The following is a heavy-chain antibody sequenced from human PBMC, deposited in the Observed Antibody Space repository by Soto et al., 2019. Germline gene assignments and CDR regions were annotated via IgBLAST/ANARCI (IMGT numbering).Heavy chain of an antibody. CDR2: IFHGGNT. CDR3: ARDERYGSHFGLDV. D-gene: IGHD3-16*01. V-gene: IGHV4-4*02. J-gene: IGHJ6*02. Sequence: PSETLSLTCAVSGDSISSSNWWSWVRQSPGKGLEWIGDIFHGGNTNYNPSLKSRVTISVDKSDNQFSLKLNSVTAADTAVYYCARDERYGSHFGLDVWGQGTTVTVSS. CDR1: GDSISSSNW.